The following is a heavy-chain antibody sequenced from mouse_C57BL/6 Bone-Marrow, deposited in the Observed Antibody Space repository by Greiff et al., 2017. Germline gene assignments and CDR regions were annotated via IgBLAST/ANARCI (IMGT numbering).Heavy chain of an antibody. CDR3: ASAYYSNYVAY. D-gene: IGHD2-5*01. CDR2: IWSGGST. V-gene: IGHV2-2*01. CDR1: GFSLTSYG. Sequence: VKLVESGPGLVQPSQSLSITCTVSGFSLTSYGVHWVRQSPGKGLEWLGVIWSGGSTDYNAAFISRLSISKDNSKSQVFFKMNSLQADDTAIYYCASAYYSNYVAYWGQGTLVTVSA. J-gene: IGHJ3*01.